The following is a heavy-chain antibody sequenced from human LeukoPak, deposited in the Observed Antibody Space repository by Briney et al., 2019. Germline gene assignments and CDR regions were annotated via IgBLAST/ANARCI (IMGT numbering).Heavy chain of an antibody. V-gene: IGHV3-23*01. CDR2: IGGSNGIT. D-gene: IGHD6-25*01. CDR3: ARNENSGWGYFDY. Sequence: GGSLRLSCAASRFTFNSYAMSWVRQALGKGLEWVSVIGGSNGITFYVGSVKGRFTISRDNSKDTLYLQMNSLRAEDTAVYYCARNENSGWGYFDYWGQGTLVTVFS. J-gene: IGHJ4*02. CDR1: RFTFNSYA.